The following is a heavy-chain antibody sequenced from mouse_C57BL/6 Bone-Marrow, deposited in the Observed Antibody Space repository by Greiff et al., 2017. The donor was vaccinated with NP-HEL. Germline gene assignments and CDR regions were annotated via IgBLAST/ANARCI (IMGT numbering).Heavy chain of an antibody. CDR1: GFTFSSYA. CDR2: ISSGGDYI. CDR3: TREHRPGYAMDY. V-gene: IGHV5-9-1*02. J-gene: IGHJ4*01. Sequence: EVKLMESGEGLVKPGGSLKLSCAASGFTFSSYAMSWVRQTPEKRLEWVAYISSGGDYIYYADTVKGRFTISRDNARNTLYLQMSSLKSEDTAMYYCTREHRPGYAMDYWGQGTSVTVSS.